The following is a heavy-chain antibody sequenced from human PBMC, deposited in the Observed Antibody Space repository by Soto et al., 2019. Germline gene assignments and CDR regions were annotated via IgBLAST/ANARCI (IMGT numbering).Heavy chain of an antibody. CDR1: CGSISSSSYY. D-gene: IGHD6-13*01. CDR2: IYYSGST. CDR3: ASLAAAGRIYYYYGMDV. J-gene: IGHJ6*02. V-gene: IGHV4-39*01. Sequence: SETLSLTCTVSCGSISSSSYYWGWIRQPPGKGLEWIGSIYYSGSTYYNPSLKSRVTISVDTSKNQFSLKLSSVTAADTAVYYCASLAAAGRIYYYYGMDVWGQGTTVTVSS.